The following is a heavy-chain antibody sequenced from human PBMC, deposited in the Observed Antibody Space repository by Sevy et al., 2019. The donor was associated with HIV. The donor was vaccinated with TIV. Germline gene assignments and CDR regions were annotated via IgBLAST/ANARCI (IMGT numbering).Heavy chain of an antibody. CDR3: ARDYYDSSGPNWFDP. Sequence: SETLSLTCTVSGGSISSGGYYWSWIRQHPGKGLEWIGYIYYSGRTYYNPSLKSPFTISVDTSKNQFSLKLSSVTAADTAGYYCARDYYDSSGPNWFDPWGQGTLVTVSS. CDR1: GGSISSGGYY. V-gene: IGHV4-31*01. D-gene: IGHD3-22*01. CDR2: IYYSGRT. J-gene: IGHJ5*02.